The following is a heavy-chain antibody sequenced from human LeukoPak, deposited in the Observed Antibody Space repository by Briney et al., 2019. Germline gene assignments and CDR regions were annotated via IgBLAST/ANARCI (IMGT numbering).Heavy chain of an antibody. V-gene: IGHV1-69*05. CDR1: GGTFSSYA. D-gene: IGHD3-10*01. J-gene: IGHJ4*02. Sequence: GASVKVSCKASGGTFSSYAISWVRQAPGQGLEWMGGIIPIFGTANHAQKFQGRVTITTDESTSTAYMELSSLRSEDTAVYYCARDGYYGSGVDYWGQGTLVTVSS. CDR3: ARDGYYGSGVDY. CDR2: IIPIFGTA.